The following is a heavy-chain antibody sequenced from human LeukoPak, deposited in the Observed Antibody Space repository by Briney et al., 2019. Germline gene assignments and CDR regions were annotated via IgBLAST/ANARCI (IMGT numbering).Heavy chain of an antibody. D-gene: IGHD3-9*01. CDR1: GGSFSGYY. CDR2: INHSGST. J-gene: IGHJ5*02. V-gene: IGHV4-34*01. CDR3: ASTISRS. Sequence: RPSETLSLTCAVYGGSFSGYYWSWIRQPPGKGLQWIGEINHSGSTNYNPSLKSRVTISVDTSKNQFSLKLSSVTAADTAVYYCASTISRSWGQGTLVTVSS.